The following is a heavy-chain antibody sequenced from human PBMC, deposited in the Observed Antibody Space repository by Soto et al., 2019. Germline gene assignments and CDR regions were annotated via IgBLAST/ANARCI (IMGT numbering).Heavy chain of an antibody. V-gene: IGHV2-5*01. CDR1: GFSLTPSGVG. Sequence: SGPNAGEPTQTLTLTCNLSGFSLTPSGVGVGWIRQPPGRALEWLALIYWTDDKRYSPALKSRLTITKDTSKNQVVLTMTNMDTVDTAAYYCGHRRGGALAGFFDSWGQGTLVTVSS. CDR2: IYWTDDK. D-gene: IGHD6-19*01. J-gene: IGHJ4*02. CDR3: GHRRGGALAGFFDS.